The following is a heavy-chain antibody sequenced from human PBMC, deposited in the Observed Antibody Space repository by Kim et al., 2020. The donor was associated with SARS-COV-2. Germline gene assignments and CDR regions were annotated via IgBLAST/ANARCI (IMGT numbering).Heavy chain of an antibody. D-gene: IGHD3-10*01. V-gene: IGHV3-13*01. CDR1: GFTFSSYD. CDR3: ARAGGEWFRPNGMDV. CDR2: IGTAGDT. Sequence: GGSLRLSCAASGFTFSSYDMHWVRQATGKGLEWVSAIGTAGDTYYPGSVKGRFTISRENAKNSLYLQMNSLRAGDTAVYYCARAGGEWFRPNGMDVWGQGTTVTVSS. J-gene: IGHJ6*02.